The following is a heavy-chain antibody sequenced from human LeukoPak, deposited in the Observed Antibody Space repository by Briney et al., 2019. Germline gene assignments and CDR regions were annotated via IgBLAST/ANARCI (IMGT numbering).Heavy chain of an antibody. CDR3: AKDKSHSSWTSRYYYYALDV. CDR2: ISWKSGII. J-gene: IGHJ6*02. CDR1: GFTFDEYA. V-gene: IGHV3-9*01. Sequence: QTGGSLRLSCAASGFTFDEYAIHWVRQAPGKGLEWVSGISWKSGIIGYADSVKGRFTISRDNAKNSLYLQMNSLRAEDTALYYCAKDKSHSSWTSRYYYYALDVWGQGTTVTVSS. D-gene: IGHD6-19*01.